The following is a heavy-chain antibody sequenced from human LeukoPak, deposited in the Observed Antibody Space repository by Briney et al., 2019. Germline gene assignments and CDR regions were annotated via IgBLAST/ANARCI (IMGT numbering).Heavy chain of an antibody. Sequence: GGSLRLSCAASGFTFNSYGMHWVRQAPGKGLEWVAFIRYDGSKSYFADSVKGRFALSRDNAKNSLFLQMSSLRAEDTAVFYCARVRGGYYFDYWGQGSLVTVSS. V-gene: IGHV3-30*02. J-gene: IGHJ4*02. CDR2: IRYDGSKS. D-gene: IGHD3-10*01. CDR1: GFTFNSYG. CDR3: ARVRGGYYFDY.